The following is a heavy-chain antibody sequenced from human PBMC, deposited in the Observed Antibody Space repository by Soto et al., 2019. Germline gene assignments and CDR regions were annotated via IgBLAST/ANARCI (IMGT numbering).Heavy chain of an antibody. V-gene: IGHV3-7*03. CDR3: GRAGTYMGGLDY. Sequence: RLSCAASGFSFTTYGMNVVRQAPGKGLEWVANIKPDGSGQYYVDSVKGRFATSRDNAKNSLYLQMNSLRADDTAVYYCGRAGTYMGGLDYWGQGTPVTVSS. J-gene: IGHJ4*02. D-gene: IGHD5-12*01. CDR2: IKPDGSGQ. CDR1: GFSFTTYG.